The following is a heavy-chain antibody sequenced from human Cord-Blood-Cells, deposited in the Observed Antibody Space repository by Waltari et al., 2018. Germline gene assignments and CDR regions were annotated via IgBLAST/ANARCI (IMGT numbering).Heavy chain of an antibody. CDR3: ARAHNYYDSSGYSWDAFDI. J-gene: IGHJ3*02. Sequence: EVQLVQSGAAGKKRGESLKISCKGSGYSFTSYWSGWLRQLLAIGLEWMGIIYPGDSDTRYSPSFQGQVTISADKSISTAYLQWSSLKASDTAMYYWARAHNYYDSSGYSWDAFDIWGQGTMVTVSS. D-gene: IGHD3-22*01. V-gene: IGHV5-51*01. CDR1: GYSFTSYW. CDR2: IYPGDSDT.